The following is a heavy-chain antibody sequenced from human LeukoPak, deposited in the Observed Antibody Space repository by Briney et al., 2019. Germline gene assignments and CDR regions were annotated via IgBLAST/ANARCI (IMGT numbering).Heavy chain of an antibody. D-gene: IGHD3-22*01. CDR3: ARDGNYYYDSSGYYGDDY. Sequence: ASVKVSCKASGYTFTSYYMHWVRQAPGQGLEWMGIISPSGGSTSYAQKFQGRVTMTRDTSTSTVYMELSSLRSEDTAVYYCARDGNYYYDSSGYYGDDYWGQGTLVTVSS. V-gene: IGHV1-46*01. CDR1: GYTFTSYY. J-gene: IGHJ4*02. CDR2: ISPSGGST.